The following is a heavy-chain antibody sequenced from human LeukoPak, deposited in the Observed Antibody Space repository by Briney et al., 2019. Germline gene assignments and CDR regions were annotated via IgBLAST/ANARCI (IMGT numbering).Heavy chain of an antibody. CDR1: GFTFSSYG. D-gene: IGHD3-10*01. CDR3: AKSRDKWFGESSDL. V-gene: IGHV3-30*18. J-gene: IGHJ5*02. CDR2: ISYDGSNK. Sequence: PGGSLRLSCAASGFTFSSYGMHWVRQAPGKGLEGVAVISYDGSNKYYADSVKGRFTISRDNSKNTLYLQMNSLRAEDTAVYYCAKSRDKWFGESSDLWGQGTLVTVSS.